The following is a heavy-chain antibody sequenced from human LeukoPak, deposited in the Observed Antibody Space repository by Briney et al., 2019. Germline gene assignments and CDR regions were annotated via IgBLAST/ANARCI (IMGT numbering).Heavy chain of an antibody. D-gene: IGHD3-22*01. CDR3: TTDLYYYDSSGPHGPFDY. Sequence: PGGSLRLSCAASGFTFSNAWMSWVRQAPGKGLEWVGRIKSKTDGGTTDYAAPVKGRFTISRDDSKNTLYLQMNSLKTEDTAVYYCTTDLYYYDSSGPHGPFDYWGQGTLVTVSS. V-gene: IGHV3-15*01. CDR1: GFTFSNAW. CDR2: IKSKTDGGTT. J-gene: IGHJ4*02.